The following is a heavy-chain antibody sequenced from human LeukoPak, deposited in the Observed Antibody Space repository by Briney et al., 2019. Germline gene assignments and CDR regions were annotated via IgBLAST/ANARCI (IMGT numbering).Heavy chain of an antibody. V-gene: IGHV3-23*01. CDR1: GFAFSIS. J-gene: IGHJ4*02. D-gene: IGHD3-3*01. CDR3: AKGVSTSSGYSRFEY. CDR2: ISASGGNI. Sequence: GGSLRLSCVASGFAFSISMSWVRQAPGKGLEWVSAISASGGNIYYADSVKGRFTISRDNSKNTLYLQMNSLRAEDTVVYYCAKGVSTSSGYSRFEYWGQGTLITVSS.